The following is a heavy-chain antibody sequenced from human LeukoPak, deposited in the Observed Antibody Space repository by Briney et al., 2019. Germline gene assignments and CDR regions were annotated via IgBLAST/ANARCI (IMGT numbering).Heavy chain of an antibody. V-gene: IGHV1-2*02. CDR2: INPNSGGT. J-gene: IGHJ4*02. CDR3: ARVPSSGWSNFPHN. D-gene: IGHD6-19*01. CDR1: GYTFTGYY. Sequence: ASVKVSCKASGYTFTGYYMHWVRQAPGQGLEWMGWINPNSGGTNYAQKFQGRVTTTRDTSISTAYMELSRLRSDDTAVYYCARVPSSGWSNFPHNWGQGTLVTVSS.